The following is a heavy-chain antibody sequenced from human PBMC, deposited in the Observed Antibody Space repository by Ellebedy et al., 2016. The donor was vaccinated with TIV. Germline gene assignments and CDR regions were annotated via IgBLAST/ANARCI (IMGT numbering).Heavy chain of an antibody. V-gene: IGHV3-7*01. CDR2: INGDGSKK. D-gene: IGHD4-17*01. CDR1: GFSFRSYW. CDR3: ARDGSYGDYLSPTHAFEI. Sequence: GGSLRLSCVGSGFSFRSYWMSWVRQAPGKGLEWVANINGDGSKKYYVDSVKGRFTISRDNAKNSLYLQMNSLRADDTAVYYCARDGSYGDYLSPTHAFEIWGQGTTVTVSS. J-gene: IGHJ3*02.